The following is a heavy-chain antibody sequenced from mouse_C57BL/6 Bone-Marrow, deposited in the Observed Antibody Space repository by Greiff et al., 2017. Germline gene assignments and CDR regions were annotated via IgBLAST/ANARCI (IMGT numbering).Heavy chain of an antibody. Sequence: EVKLVESGGGLVQSGRSLRLSCATSGFTFSDFYMEWVRQAPGKGLEWIAASRNKANDYTTEYSASVKGRFIVSRDTSQSILYLQMNALRAEDTAIYYCARDASTGSYWYFDVWGTGTTVTVSS. J-gene: IGHJ1*03. V-gene: IGHV7-1*01. CDR2: SRNKANDYTT. D-gene: IGHD4-1*02. CDR1: GFTFSDFY. CDR3: ARDASTGSYWYFDV.